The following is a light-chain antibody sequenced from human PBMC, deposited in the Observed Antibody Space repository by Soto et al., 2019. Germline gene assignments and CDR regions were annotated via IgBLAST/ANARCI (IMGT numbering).Light chain of an antibody. V-gene: IGKV2-28*01. CDR1: QSLLHSNGYNY. CDR3: MQDLQTPFT. CDR2: LGS. J-gene: IGKJ3*01. Sequence: DIVMTQSPLSLPVTPGEPASISCRSSQSLLHSNGYNYLDWYLQKPGQSPQLLLDLGSNRASGGPDRFSGSGSGTEFTLKISRVEAEDVGVYYCMQDLQTPFTFGPGTKVDIK.